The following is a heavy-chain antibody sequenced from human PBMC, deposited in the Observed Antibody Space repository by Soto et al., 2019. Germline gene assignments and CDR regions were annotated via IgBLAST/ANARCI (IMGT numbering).Heavy chain of an antibody. CDR2: IYYSGST. CDR1: GGSISSYY. V-gene: IGHV4-59*12. Sequence: SETLSLTCTVSGGSISSYYWSWIWQPPGKGLEWIGYIYYSGSTYYNPSLKSRVTISVDTSKNQFSLKLSSVTAADTAVYYCARDRRGYDFWSGYYHRYNWFDPWGQGTLVTVSS. D-gene: IGHD3-3*01. J-gene: IGHJ5*02. CDR3: ARDRRGYDFWSGYYHRYNWFDP.